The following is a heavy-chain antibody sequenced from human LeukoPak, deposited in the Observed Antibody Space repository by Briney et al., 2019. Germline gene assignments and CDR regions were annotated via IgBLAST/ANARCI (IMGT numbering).Heavy chain of an antibody. CDR3: ARVYRCSGGSCYSAPDY. CDR2: ISSFSGTI. V-gene: IGHV3-48*01. CDR1: GITFSTYS. Sequence: GGSLRLSCVASGITFSTYSMNWVRQAPGKGLEWVSYISSFSGTINHADSVKGRFTISRDNAKNSLYLQMNSLRAEDTAVYYCARVYRCSGGSCYSAPDYWGQGTLVTVSS. J-gene: IGHJ4*02. D-gene: IGHD2-15*01.